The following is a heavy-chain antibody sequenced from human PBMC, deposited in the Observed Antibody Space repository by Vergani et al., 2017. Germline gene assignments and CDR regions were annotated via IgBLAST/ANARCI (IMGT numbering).Heavy chain of an antibody. V-gene: IGHV3-23*01. CDR1: GFTFSKYA. D-gene: IGHD3-16*02. Sequence: EVQLLESGGGLEQPGGSLRVTCAASGFTFSKYAMNWVRQAPGKGLEWVSGIIGSGVSAYYTDSVKGRFTISSDNSKNMRFLPMNNLSTEDTAIYYYAKQYYVSANYRFYYWGQGTLVTVSS. CDR3: AKQYYVSANYRFYY. CDR2: IIGSGVSA. J-gene: IGHJ4*02.